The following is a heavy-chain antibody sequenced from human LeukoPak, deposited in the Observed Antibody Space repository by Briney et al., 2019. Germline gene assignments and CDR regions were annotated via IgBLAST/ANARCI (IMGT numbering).Heavy chain of an antibody. D-gene: IGHD2-15*01. CDR3: AREGLGYCSGGSCYSPYYFDY. CDR1: GFTFSSYA. Sequence: GRSLRLSCAASGFTFSSYAMHWVRQAPGKGLEWVSSISSSSSYIYYADSVKGRFTISRDNAKNSLYLQMNSLRAEDTAVYYCAREGLGYCSGGSCYSPYYFDYWGQGTLVTVSS. V-gene: IGHV3-21*01. CDR2: ISSSSSYI. J-gene: IGHJ4*02.